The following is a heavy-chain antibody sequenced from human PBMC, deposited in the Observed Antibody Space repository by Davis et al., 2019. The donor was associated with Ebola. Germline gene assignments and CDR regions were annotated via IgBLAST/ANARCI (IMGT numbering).Heavy chain of an antibody. D-gene: IGHD3-22*01. CDR1: GGSISSHY. J-gene: IGHJ4*02. CDR2: IYYSGST. CDR3: ARVAGTYYYDSSGYYRKIYYFDY. V-gene: IGHV4-59*11. Sequence: PSETLSLTCTVSGGSISSHYWSWIRQPPGKGLEWIGYIYYSGSTNYNPSLKSRVTISVDTSKNQFSLKLSSVTAADTAVYYCARVAGTYYYDSSGYYRKIYYFDYWGQGTLVTVSS.